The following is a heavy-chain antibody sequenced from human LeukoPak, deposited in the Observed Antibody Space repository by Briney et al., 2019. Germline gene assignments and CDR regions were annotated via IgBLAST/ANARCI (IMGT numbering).Heavy chain of an antibody. Sequence: GESLQISCQGSGFTFTNHWIGWVRQLPGKGLEWMGRIDPSDSYTNYSPSFQGHVTISADKSISTAYLQWSSLKASDTAMYYCARHLFYGDFDYWGQGTLVTVSS. J-gene: IGHJ4*02. CDR3: ARHLFYGDFDY. CDR1: GFTFTNHW. V-gene: IGHV5-10-1*01. CDR2: IDPSDSYT. D-gene: IGHD4/OR15-4a*01.